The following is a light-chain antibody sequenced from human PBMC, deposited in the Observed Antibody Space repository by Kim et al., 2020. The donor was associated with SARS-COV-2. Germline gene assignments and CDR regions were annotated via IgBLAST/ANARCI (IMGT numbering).Light chain of an antibody. J-gene: IGLJ3*02. CDR3: SSYAGSDTLGL. CDR1: SSDIGRYNY. CDR2: DVT. V-gene: IGLV2-14*03. Sequence: QSALTQPASVSGSLGQSITISCTGTSSDIGRYNYVSWYQQHTGKAPKFILYDVTKRPSGVSDRFSGSKSGNTASLTISGLQPEDEADYYCSSYAGSDTLGLFGGGTKLTVL.